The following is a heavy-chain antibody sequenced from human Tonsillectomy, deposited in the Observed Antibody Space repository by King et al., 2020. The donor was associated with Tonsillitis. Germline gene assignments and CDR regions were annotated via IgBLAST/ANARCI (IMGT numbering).Heavy chain of an antibody. CDR2: INPRGGCT. D-gene: IGHD7-27*01. Sequence: VQLVESGAEVKKPGASVKVSCKASGYTFTSHYMHWVRQAPGHGLYWMGIINPRGGCTKYAQKFQGRVTMTRDMSTSTVYMELSSLRSDDTAVYYCARGWLIGDYDYWGQGTLVTVSS. J-gene: IGHJ4*02. CDR3: ARGWLIGDYDY. V-gene: IGHV1-46*03. CDR1: GYTFTSHY.